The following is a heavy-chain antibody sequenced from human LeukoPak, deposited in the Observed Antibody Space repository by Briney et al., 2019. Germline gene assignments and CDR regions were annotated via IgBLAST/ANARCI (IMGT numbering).Heavy chain of an antibody. Sequence: SETLSLTCTVSGGSISSYHWSWIRQPPGKGLEWIGYIYYSGSTNYNPSLKSRVTISVDTSKNQFSLKLSSVTAADTAVYYCARDSRDFWSGYYRFDPWGQGTLVTVSS. J-gene: IGHJ5*02. D-gene: IGHD3-3*01. V-gene: IGHV4-59*01. CDR1: GGSISSYH. CDR2: IYYSGST. CDR3: ARDSRDFWSGYYRFDP.